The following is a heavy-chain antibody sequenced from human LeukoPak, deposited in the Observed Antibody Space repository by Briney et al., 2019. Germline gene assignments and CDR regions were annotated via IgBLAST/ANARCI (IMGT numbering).Heavy chain of an antibody. Sequence: PSETLSLTCTVSGGSISSGGYYWSWIRQHPGRGLEWIGYIYYSGSTYYNPSLKSRVTISVDTSKNQFSLKLSSVIAADTAVYYCAGYYDSSGYPGTPYFDYWGQGTLVTVSS. CDR1: GGSISSGGYY. D-gene: IGHD3-22*01. CDR2: IYYSGST. CDR3: AGYYDSSGYPGTPYFDY. V-gene: IGHV4-31*03. J-gene: IGHJ4*02.